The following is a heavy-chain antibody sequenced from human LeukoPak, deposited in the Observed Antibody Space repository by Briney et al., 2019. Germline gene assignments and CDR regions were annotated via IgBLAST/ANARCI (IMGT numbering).Heavy chain of an antibody. D-gene: IGHD2-2*01. J-gene: IGHJ6*02. V-gene: IGHV4-31*03. CDR2: IYYSGST. CDR3: ARCSIPYYYGMDV. CDR1: GGSISSSSYY. Sequence: PSETLSLTCTVSGGSISSSSYYWGWIRQHPGKGLEWIGYIYYSGSTYYNPSLKSRVTISVDTSKNQFSLKLSSVTAADTAVYYCARCSIPYYYGMDVWGQGTTVTVSS.